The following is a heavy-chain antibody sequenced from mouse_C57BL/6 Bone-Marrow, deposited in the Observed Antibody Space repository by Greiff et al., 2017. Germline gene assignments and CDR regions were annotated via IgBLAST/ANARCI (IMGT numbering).Heavy chain of an antibody. Sequence: QVQLQQSGAELVRPGTSVKVSCKASGYAFTNYLIEWVKQRPGQGLEWIGVINPGSGGTNYNEKFKGKATLTADKSSSTAYMQRSSLTSEDSAVYFCARKRPGYSNFAMDYWGQGTSVTVSS. CDR2: INPGSGGT. J-gene: IGHJ4*01. V-gene: IGHV1-54*01. CDR1: GYAFTNYL. CDR3: ARKRPGYSNFAMDY. D-gene: IGHD2-5*01.